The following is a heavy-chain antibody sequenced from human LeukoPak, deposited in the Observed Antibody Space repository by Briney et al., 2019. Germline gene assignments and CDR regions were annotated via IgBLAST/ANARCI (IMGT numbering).Heavy chain of an antibody. CDR3: AGDYDFWSGYPNAFDI. CDR2: IYYSGST. J-gene: IGHJ3*02. D-gene: IGHD3-3*01. CDR1: GGSISSSSYY. Sequence: SETLSLTCTVSGGSISSSSYYWGWIRQPPGKGLEWIGSIYYSGSTYYNPSLKSRVTISVDTSKNQFSLKLSSVTAADTAVYYCAGDYDFWSGYPNAFDIWGQGTMVTVSS. V-gene: IGHV4-39*07.